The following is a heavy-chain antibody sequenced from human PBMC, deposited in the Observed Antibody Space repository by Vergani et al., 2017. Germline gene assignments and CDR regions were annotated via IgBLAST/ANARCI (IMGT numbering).Heavy chain of an antibody. J-gene: IGHJ4*02. CDR3: ARIPPRVVGPYFDF. Sequence: QVHLVQSVAEVKKPGSSVKVSCRASGDTSSSYAISWVRQAPGQGLEWLGMTVPIFGSATTTQKFQDRVTISAGAATNTAFLEVTNLRSDDTAVYYCARIPPRVVGPYFDFWGQGTLVTVSS. CDR2: TVPIFGSA. D-gene: IGHD4-23*01. V-gene: IGHV1-69*15. CDR1: GDTSSSYA.